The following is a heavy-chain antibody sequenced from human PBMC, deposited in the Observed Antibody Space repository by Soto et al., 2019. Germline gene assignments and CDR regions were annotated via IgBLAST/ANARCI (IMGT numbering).Heavy chain of an antibody. J-gene: IGHJ6*03. Sequence: SQTLSLTCAISGDSVSSNSAAWNWIRLSPSRGLEWLARTYYRSRWYNDYAVSVRSRITVNPDTSKNQFSLQLTSVTPEDTAVYFLAWNSSHQGYYMDVWGKGTTVTVSS. V-gene: IGHV6-1*01. D-gene: IGHD1-7*01. CDR3: AWNSSHQGYYMDV. CDR2: TYYRSRWYN. CDR1: GDSVSSNSAA.